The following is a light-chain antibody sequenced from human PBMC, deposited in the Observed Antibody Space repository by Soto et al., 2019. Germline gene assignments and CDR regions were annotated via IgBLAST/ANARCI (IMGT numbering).Light chain of an antibody. CDR3: CSYARPTFYA. CDR1: SSDVGGYNY. V-gene: IGLV2-14*01. CDR2: EVN. J-gene: IGLJ1*01. Sequence: QSVLTQPASVSGSPGQSITISCTGTSSDVGGYNYVSWYQQHPGKAPKLIIYEVNERPSGVSNRFSGSKSGNTASLTISGLQAEDEADYYCCSYARPTFYAFATGTKVTVL.